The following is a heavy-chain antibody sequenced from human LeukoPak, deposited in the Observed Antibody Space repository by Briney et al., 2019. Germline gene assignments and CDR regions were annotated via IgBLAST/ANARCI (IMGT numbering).Heavy chain of an antibody. CDR1: GGTFSSYA. CDR3: ATEPLYCSGGSCYFDY. D-gene: IGHD2-15*01. V-gene: IGHV1-69*04. CDR2: IIPILGIA. Sequence: SVKVSCKASGGTFSSYAISWVRQAPGQGLEWMGRIIPILGIANYAQKFQGRVTITADKSTSTAYMELSSLRSEDTAVYYCATEPLYCSGGSCYFDYWGQGTLVTVSS. J-gene: IGHJ4*02.